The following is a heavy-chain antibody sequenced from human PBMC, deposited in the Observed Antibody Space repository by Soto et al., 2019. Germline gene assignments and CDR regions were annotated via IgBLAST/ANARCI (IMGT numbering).Heavy chain of an antibody. D-gene: IGHD2-15*01. Sequence: QVQLVQSGAEVKKPGASVKVSCKASGYTFTSYDIYWVRQATGQGLEWMGWMHPNSGNTGYAQKFQGRVPMTRNTSITTAYMELSSLRSEVTAVYYCARGLSDRQDWGQGTLVTVSS. J-gene: IGHJ4*02. CDR3: ARGLSDRQD. CDR2: MHPNSGNT. CDR1: GYTFTSYD. V-gene: IGHV1-8*01.